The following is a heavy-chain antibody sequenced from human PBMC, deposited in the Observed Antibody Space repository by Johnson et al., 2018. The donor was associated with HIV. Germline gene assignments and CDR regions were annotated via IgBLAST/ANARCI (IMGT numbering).Heavy chain of an antibody. CDR2: ISYDGSTK. V-gene: IGHV3-30-3*01. CDR1: GFTFSTYA. CDR3: TRQADI. J-gene: IGHJ3*02. Sequence: QVQLVESGGGVVQPGRSLRLSCAASGFTFSTYAIHWVRQAPGKGLEWVAIISYDGSTKYYADSVKGRFTISRDNSKNTLYLQMSSLRADDTAVYYCTRQADIWGQGTMVTVSS.